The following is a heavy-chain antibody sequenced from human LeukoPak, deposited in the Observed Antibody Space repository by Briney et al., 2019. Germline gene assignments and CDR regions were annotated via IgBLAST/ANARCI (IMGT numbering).Heavy chain of an antibody. Sequence: GGSLRLSCIASKFTFGDYGMNWVRQAPGKGLEWVSFISSSGNTIYYTDSVKGRFTISRDNAKNSVNLQMSSLREEGTAVYYCVRDWGNDREFDYWGQGTLVTVSS. V-gene: IGHV3-48*02. CDR2: ISSSGNTI. CDR1: KFTFGDYG. J-gene: IGHJ4*02. CDR3: VRDWGNDREFDY. D-gene: IGHD3-16*02.